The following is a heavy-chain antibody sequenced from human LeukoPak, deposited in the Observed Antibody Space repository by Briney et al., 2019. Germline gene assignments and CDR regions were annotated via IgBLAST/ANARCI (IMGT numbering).Heavy chain of an antibody. CDR3: ARDGLHTAHFDY. CDR1: GFTFSTYT. V-gene: IGHV3-48*02. CDR2: VSDSSDV. Sequence: GGSLRLSCAASGFTFSTYTMNWVRHAPGKGLEWVSTVSDSSDVHYSDSVKGRFTISRDNARNSLYLQMNSLRDEDTAVYYCARDGLHTAHFDYWGQGTLVTVSS. D-gene: IGHD5-18*01. J-gene: IGHJ4*02.